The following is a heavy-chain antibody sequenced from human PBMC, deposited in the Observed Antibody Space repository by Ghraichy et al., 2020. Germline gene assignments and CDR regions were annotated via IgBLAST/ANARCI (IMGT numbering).Heavy chain of an antibody. CDR3: ARGPIGGPFDY. J-gene: IGHJ4*02. Sequence: LSLTCAASGFTFSSYEMNWVRQAPGKGLEWVSYISSSGSTIYYADSVKGRFTISRDNAKNSLYLQMNSLRAEDTAVYYCARGPIGGPFDYWGQGTLVTVSS. CDR1: GFTFSSYE. D-gene: IGHD3-10*01. V-gene: IGHV3-48*03. CDR2: ISSSGSTI.